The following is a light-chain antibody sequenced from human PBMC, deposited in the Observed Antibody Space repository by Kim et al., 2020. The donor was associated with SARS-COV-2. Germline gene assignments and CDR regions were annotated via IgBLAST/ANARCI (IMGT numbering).Light chain of an antibody. V-gene: IGKV4-1*01. J-gene: IGKJ4*01. Sequence: ATINCKSSQSVLYSSNNKNYLAWYQQKPGQPPKLLIYWASTRESGVPDRFSGSGSGTDFTLTISSLQAEDVAIYYCQQYYTTPLSFGGGTKVDIK. CDR2: WAS. CDR1: QSVLYSSNNKNY. CDR3: QQYYTTPLS.